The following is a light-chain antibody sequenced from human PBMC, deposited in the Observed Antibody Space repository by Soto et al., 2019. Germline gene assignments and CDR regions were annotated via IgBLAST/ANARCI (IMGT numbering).Light chain of an antibody. V-gene: IGKV3-15*01. Sequence: EIVMTQSPATLSVSPGERATLSCRASESVSSNLAWYHQRSCQDPRLLIYGASTRATGITARFSGSGSGTEFTLTISSLQSEDFAVYYCQQYNNWPRTFGQGTRLEIK. CDR2: GAS. CDR1: ESVSSN. J-gene: IGKJ5*01. CDR3: QQYNNWPRT.